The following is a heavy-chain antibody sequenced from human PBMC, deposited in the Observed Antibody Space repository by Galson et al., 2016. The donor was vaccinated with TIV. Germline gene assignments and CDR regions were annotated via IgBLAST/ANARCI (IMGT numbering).Heavy chain of an antibody. CDR2: IKDTGVTT. V-gene: IGHV1-46*01. D-gene: IGHD2-2*01. CDR3: AREMPATFFFDY. CDR1: GYTFTDYY. Sequence: SVKVSCKASGYTFTDYYMHWVRQAPGQGLEWMGIIKDTGVTTTYPQRFQGRLTITRDTSTTTVYMELSSLRSEDTAVYYCAREMPATFFFDYWGQGTLVTVSS. J-gene: IGHJ4*02.